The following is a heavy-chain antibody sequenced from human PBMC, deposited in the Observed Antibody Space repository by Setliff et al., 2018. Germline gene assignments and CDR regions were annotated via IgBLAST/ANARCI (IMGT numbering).Heavy chain of an antibody. J-gene: IGHJ4*02. CDR1: GGTFSDYY. Sequence: SETLSLTCAAYGGTFSDYYWTWIRQPPGKGLEWVGEINHRGSTNYNPSLKSRVTISVDASKDQFSLKAISMTAADTAVYYCARGRNVAARLLDSWGQGARVTVSS. CDR2: INHRGST. CDR3: ARGRNVAARLLDS. D-gene: IGHD6-6*01. V-gene: IGHV4-34*01.